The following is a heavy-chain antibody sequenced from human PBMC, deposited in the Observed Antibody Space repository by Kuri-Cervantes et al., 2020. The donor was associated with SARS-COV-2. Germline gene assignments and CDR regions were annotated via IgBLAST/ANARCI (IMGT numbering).Heavy chain of an antibody. J-gene: IGHJ4*02. CDR3: AKDWDSRGYYLFDH. D-gene: IGHD3-22*01. CDR2: LSGSGVST. V-gene: IGHV3-23*01. Sequence: LSLTYAASGFTFSSNAMSWVRQAPGKGLEWVSGLSGSGVSTYYAESVKGRFTISRDNSKNTLYLQMNSLRAEDTAVYYCAKDWDSRGYYLFDHWGQGTLVTVSS. CDR1: GFTFSSNA.